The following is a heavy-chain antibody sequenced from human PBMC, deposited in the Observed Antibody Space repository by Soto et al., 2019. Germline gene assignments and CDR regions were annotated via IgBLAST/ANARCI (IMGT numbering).Heavy chain of an antibody. CDR1: GYTFYSYD. CDR2: TSVYNGDS. CDR3: ARARATVTTERALGY. Sequence: VASVKVSCKTSGYTFYSYDITWVRQAPGQGLEWMGTTSVYNGDSNVAQNLQGRVTMTIDKSTATAYMDLKNLTSDDTAVYYCARARATVTTERALGYWGQGTLVTVSS. J-gene: IGHJ4*02. D-gene: IGHD4-17*01. V-gene: IGHV1-18*01.